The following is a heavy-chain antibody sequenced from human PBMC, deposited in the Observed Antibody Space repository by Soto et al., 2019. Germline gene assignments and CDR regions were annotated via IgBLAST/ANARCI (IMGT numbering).Heavy chain of an antibody. D-gene: IGHD3-3*01. J-gene: IGHJ3*02. Sequence: ASVKVSCKASGDTFSSYAISWVRQATGQGLEWMGWMIPNSGNTGYAQKFQGRVTMTRNTSISTAYMELSSLRSEDTAVYYCATDLGADAFDIWGQGTMVTVSS. CDR1: GDTFSSYA. CDR2: MIPNSGNT. CDR3: ATDLGADAFDI. V-gene: IGHV1-8*02.